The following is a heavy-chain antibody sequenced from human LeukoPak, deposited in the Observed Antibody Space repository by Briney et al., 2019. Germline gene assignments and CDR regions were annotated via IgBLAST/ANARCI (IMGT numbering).Heavy chain of an antibody. CDR1: GYNFNNYG. CDR3: ARDILGYTTSWYRFDY. J-gene: IGHJ4*02. V-gene: IGHV1-18*01. D-gene: IGHD6-13*01. CDR2: ISGYNGNT. Sequence: ASVKVSCKASGYNFNNYGISWVRQAPGQGLEWMGWISGYNGNTKSAQKLQDRVTMTTGTSTNTAYMELRSLRSDDTAVYYCARDILGYTTSWYRFDYWGQGSQVTVSS.